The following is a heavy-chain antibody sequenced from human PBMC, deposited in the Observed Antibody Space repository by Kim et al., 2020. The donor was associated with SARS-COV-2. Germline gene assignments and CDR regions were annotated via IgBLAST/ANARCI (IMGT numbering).Heavy chain of an antibody. J-gene: IGHJ4*02. D-gene: IGHD2-8*02. CDR3: ARAQNSLVTGVSFDY. Sequence: SVKVSCKASGCPFMNHGISWVRQAPGQGLEWMGGIIPITGKRDYAQKFQGRFTISADESTSTAYLELSSLGAEDTAVYYCARAQNSLVTGVSFDYWGLG. CDR2: IIPITGKR. CDR1: GCPFMNHG. V-gene: IGHV1-69*13.